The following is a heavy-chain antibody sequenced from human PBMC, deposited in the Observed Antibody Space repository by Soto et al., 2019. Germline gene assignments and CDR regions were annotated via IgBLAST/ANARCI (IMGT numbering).Heavy chain of an antibody. Sequence: ASVKVSCKASGYTFTVYTMHWVRQAPGQRLEWMGWINGGNGNIKYSQNFQGRVSITRDTSASTAYMELSSLRSEDTAIYYCASSTVLDYWYLDLWGRGTLVTVSS. CDR1: GYTFTVYT. D-gene: IGHD4-17*01. CDR3: ASSTVLDYWYLDL. CDR2: INGGNGNI. V-gene: IGHV1-3*01. J-gene: IGHJ2*01.